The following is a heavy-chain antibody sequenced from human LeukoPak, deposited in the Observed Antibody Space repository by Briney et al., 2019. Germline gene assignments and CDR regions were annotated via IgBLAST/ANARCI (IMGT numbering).Heavy chain of an antibody. Sequence: PGGSLRLSCAASGFTFSSYWMHWVRQAPGKGLVWVSRINSDGSSTNYADSVKGRFTISRDNAKNTLHLQMNSLRAEDTAVYYCARLGGIAAAAEYLDAFDIWGQGTMVTVSS. CDR1: GFTFSSYW. V-gene: IGHV3-74*01. D-gene: IGHD6-13*01. CDR2: INSDGSST. J-gene: IGHJ3*02. CDR3: ARLGGIAAAAEYLDAFDI.